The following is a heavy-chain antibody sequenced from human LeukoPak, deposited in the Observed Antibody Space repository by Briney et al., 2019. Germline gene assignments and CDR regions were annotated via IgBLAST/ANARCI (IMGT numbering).Heavy chain of an antibody. CDR3: ARSPRTYYFDY. D-gene: IGHD1-1*01. V-gene: IGHV4-4*07. J-gene: IGHJ4*02. CDR2: IYTGGST. Sequence: SETLSLTCSVSNGSISIYYWSWLRQPAGKGLQWIGRIYTGGSTSYSPSLKSRVTISLDKSKNQFSLNLSSVTAADTAMYYCARSPRTYYFDYWGQGMLVTVSS. CDR1: NGSISIYY.